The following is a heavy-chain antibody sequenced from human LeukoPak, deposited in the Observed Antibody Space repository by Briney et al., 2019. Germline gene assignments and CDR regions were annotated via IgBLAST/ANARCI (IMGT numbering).Heavy chain of an antibody. CDR1: GGSISSSSYY. Sequence: SETLSLTCTVSGGSISSSSYYWGWIRQPPGKGLEWIGSIYYSGSTYYNPSLKSRVTISVDTSKNQFSLKLSSVTAADTAVYYCATSLLEWLYYFDYWGQGTLVTVSS. D-gene: IGHD3-3*01. V-gene: IGHV4-39*01. J-gene: IGHJ4*02. CDR2: IYYSGST. CDR3: ATSLLEWLYYFDY.